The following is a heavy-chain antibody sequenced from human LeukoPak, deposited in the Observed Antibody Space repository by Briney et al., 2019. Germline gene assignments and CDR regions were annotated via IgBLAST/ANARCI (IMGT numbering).Heavy chain of an antibody. V-gene: IGHV4-59*11. D-gene: IGHD1-26*01. Sequence: SETLSLTCTVSGGSISSHYWSWIRQPPGKGLEWIGYIYHNGNTNYNPSLKSRVTISIDTSKSQFSLRLNSLTAADTAVYYCARDGALAYWGRETLVTVSS. CDR3: ARDGALAY. CDR1: GGSISSHY. CDR2: IYHNGNT. J-gene: IGHJ4*02.